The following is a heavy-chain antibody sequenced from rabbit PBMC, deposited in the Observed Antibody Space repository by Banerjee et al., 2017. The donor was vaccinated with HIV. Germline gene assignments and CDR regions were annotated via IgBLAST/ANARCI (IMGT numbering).Heavy chain of an antibody. CDR3: ARGAGSGWYNPFNL. V-gene: IGHV1S45*01. D-gene: IGHD8-1*01. Sequence: QEQLEESRGDLVQPEGSLTLTCKASGFSFSSSYWICWVRQAPGKGLEWIACIYTGDGNTYYASWAKGRFTISKTSSTTVTLQMTSLTAADTATYFCARGAGSGWYNPFNLWGQGTLVTIS. CDR1: GFSFSSSYW. J-gene: IGHJ4*01. CDR2: IYTGDGNT.